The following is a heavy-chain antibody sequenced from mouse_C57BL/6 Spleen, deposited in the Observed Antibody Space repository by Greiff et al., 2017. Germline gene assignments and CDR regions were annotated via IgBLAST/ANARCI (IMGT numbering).Heavy chain of an antibody. Sequence: QVQLQQPGAELVKPGASVKLSCKASGYTFTSSWMHWVKQRPGRGLEWIGRIDPQSGGTKYNDKFKSKVTLTVDKPSSTAYMQLGSLTSEDSAVYSCARSWCNGDSIDYWGQGTTLTVSS. D-gene: IGHD1-1*02. CDR2: IDPQSGGT. CDR1: GYTFTSSW. CDR3: ARSWCNGDSIDY. J-gene: IGHJ2*01. V-gene: IGHV1-72*01.